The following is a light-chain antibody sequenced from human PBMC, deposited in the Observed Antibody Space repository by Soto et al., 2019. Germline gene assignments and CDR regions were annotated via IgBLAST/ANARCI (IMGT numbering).Light chain of an antibody. CDR1: QSISSY. Sequence: DIQMTQSPSSLSASVGDRVTITCRASQSISSYLNWYQQKPGKAPKLLIYAASSLQSGDPSRFSGSGSGTDFTHTISSLQPEDFATYYCQQSYSTLSFGPGTKVDIK. CDR2: AAS. J-gene: IGKJ3*01. CDR3: QQSYSTLS. V-gene: IGKV1-39*01.